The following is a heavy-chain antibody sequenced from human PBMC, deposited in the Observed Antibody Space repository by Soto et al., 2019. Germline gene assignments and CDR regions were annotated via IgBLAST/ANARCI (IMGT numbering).Heavy chain of an antibody. D-gene: IGHD2-21*02. CDR1: GYTFTSYG. V-gene: IGHV1-18*01. CDR2: ISTYNGNT. Sequence: ASVKVSCKASGYTFTSYGISWVRQAPGQGLEWMGRISTYNGNTNYPQSLQGRLTLTTDTSASTAYMELSSLRSEDTAVYYCARSIVVVTAVDYWGQGTLVTVSS. J-gene: IGHJ4*02. CDR3: ARSIVVVTAVDY.